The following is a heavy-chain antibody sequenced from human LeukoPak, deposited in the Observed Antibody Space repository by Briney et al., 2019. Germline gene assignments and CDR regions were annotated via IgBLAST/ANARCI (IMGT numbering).Heavy chain of an antibody. V-gene: IGHV3-21*01. D-gene: IGHD4-23*01. CDR2: ISSSSSYI. CDR3: ARVSGGNSFDY. Sequence: PGGSLRLSCAASGFTVSSNYMSWVRQAPGKGLEWVSSISSSSSYIYYADSVKGRFTISRDNAKNSLYLQMNSLRAEDTAVYYCARVSGGNSFDYWGQGTLVTVSS. J-gene: IGHJ4*02. CDR1: GFTVSSNY.